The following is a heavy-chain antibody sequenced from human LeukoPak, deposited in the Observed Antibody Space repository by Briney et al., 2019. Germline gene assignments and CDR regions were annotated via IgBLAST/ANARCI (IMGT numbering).Heavy chain of an antibody. CDR3: ARKEYDILTGYSSFDY. V-gene: IGHV3-11*06. CDR2: ISGGSSYT. Sequence: GGSLRLSCAASGFTFSDYYMTWIRQAPGKGLVWVSYISGGSSYTNYADSVKGRFTISRDNAKNSLYLQMNSLRAEDTAVYYCARKEYDILTGYSSFDYWGQGTLVTVSS. CDR1: GFTFSDYY. J-gene: IGHJ4*02. D-gene: IGHD3-9*01.